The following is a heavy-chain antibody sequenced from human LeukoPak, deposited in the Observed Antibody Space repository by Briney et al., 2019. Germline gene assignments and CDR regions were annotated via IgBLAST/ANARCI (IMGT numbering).Heavy chain of an antibody. J-gene: IGHJ5*02. Sequence: PSETLSLTCAVYGGSFSGYYWSWIGQPPGKGLEWIGEINHSRSTNYNPSIKSRVTISVETSKNQFSLKLSSVNAADRVVYYCARVIAAAFDPWGQGTLVTVSS. CDR1: GGSFSGYY. V-gene: IGHV4-34*01. CDR2: INHSRST. CDR3: ARVIAAAFDP. D-gene: IGHD6-13*01.